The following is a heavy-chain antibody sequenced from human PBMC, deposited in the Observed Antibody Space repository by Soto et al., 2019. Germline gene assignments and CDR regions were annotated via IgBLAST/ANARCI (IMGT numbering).Heavy chain of an antibody. D-gene: IGHD3-16*01. CDR2: TSYDGSNK. CDR3: ARDGGAY. V-gene: IGHV3-30-3*01. J-gene: IGHJ4*02. Sequence: QVQLVESGGGVVQPGRSLRLSCAASGFTFSSYAMHWVRRAPGKGLEWMAVTSYDGSNKYYADSVKGRFTISRDNSKNTLYLQMNSLRADDTALYYCARDGGAYWGQGTLVIVSS. CDR1: GFTFSSYA.